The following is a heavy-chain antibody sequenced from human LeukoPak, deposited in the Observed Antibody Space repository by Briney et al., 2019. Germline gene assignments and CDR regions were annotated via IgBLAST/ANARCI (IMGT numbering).Heavy chain of an antibody. CDR2: IRSKAYGGTT. Sequence: PGGSLRLSCTASGFTFGDYAMSWFRQAPGKGLEWVGFIRSKAYGGTTEYAASVKGRFTISRDDSKSIAYLQMNSLKTEDTAVYYCASRKRRIMITFGGQSEDYWGQGTLVTVSS. J-gene: IGHJ4*02. CDR1: GFTFGDYA. D-gene: IGHD3-16*01. V-gene: IGHV3-49*03. CDR3: ASRKRRIMITFGGQSEDY.